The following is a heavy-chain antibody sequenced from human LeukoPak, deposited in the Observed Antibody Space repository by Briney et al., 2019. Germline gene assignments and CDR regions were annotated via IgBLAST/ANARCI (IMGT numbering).Heavy chain of an antibody. V-gene: IGHV3-23*01. CDR2: ITSGFTP. D-gene: IGHD2-15*01. J-gene: IGHJ4*02. Sequence: GGSLRPSCVVSGVDFFTLTMNWVRQAPGKGLEWVSGITSGFTPHYADSVKGRFTISRDNSKNTFHLQMNSLRAEDTAVYYCAKDYSDLRVADVFFEYWGQGTLVTVSS. CDR1: GVDFFTLT. CDR3: AKDYSDLRVADVFFEY.